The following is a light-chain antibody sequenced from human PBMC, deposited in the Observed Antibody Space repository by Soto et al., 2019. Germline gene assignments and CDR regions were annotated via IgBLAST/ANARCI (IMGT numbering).Light chain of an antibody. CDR2: DAS. V-gene: IGKV3-11*01. J-gene: IGKJ5*01. CDR1: QSVSSY. Sequence: EIVLTQSPATLSLSPGERATLSCRASQSVSSYLAWYQQKPGQAPRLLIYDASNRATGIPARFSGGGSGTDFTLTISSLEPEDFAVYYCHQGSSWPPITFGQGTRLDIK. CDR3: HQGSSWPPIT.